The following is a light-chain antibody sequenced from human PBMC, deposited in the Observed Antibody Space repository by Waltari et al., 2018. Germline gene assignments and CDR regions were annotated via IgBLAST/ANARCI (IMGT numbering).Light chain of an antibody. V-gene: IGKV3-20*01. CDR2: GTS. Sequence: DIVLTQSPGTLSLSRGERATLSCRASQSVSRALAWYQQKPGQAPRLLIYGTSNRATGIPDRFSGSGSGTDFSLTISRLEPEDVAVYFCQHYVRLPATFGQGTKVEIK. CDR1: QSVSRA. J-gene: IGKJ1*01. CDR3: QHYVRLPAT.